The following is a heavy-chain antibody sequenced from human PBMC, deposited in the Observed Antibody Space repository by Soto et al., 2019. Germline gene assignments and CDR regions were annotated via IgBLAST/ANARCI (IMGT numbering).Heavy chain of an antibody. CDR2: ISGSGGST. CDR3: AKDPPPAQYYDFWSGYSGDRSY. J-gene: IGHJ4*02. D-gene: IGHD3-3*01. Sequence: GGSLRLSCAASGFTFSSYAMSWVRQAPGKGLEWVSAISGSGGSTYYADSVKGRFTISRDNSKNTLYLQMNSLRAEDTAVYYCAKDPPPAQYYDFWSGYSGDRSYWGQGT. V-gene: IGHV3-23*01. CDR1: GFTFSSYA.